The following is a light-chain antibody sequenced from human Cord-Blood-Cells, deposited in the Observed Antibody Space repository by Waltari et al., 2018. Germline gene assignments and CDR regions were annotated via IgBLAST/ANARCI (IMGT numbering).Light chain of an antibody. Sequence: QSALTQPASASGSPGQSITISCTGTSSDVGCYNLVAWYQQHPGKAPKLMIYEGSKRHSGVSNRFSGSKSGNTASLTISGLQAEDEADYYCCSYAGSSTSVFGGGTKLTVL. V-gene: IGLV2-23*01. CDR1: SSDVGCYNL. CDR3: CSYAGSSTSV. J-gene: IGLJ3*02. CDR2: EGS.